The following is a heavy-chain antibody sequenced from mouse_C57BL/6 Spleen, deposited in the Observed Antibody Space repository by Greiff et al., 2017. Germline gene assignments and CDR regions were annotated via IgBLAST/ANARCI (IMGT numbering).Heavy chain of an antibody. CDR2: IRSKSNNYAT. CDR1: GFSFNTYA. Sequence: EVKLVESGGGLVPPKGSLKLSCAASGFSFNTYAMNWVRQAPGKGLEWVARIRSKSNNYATYSADSVKDRFTISRDDSESMLYLQMNNLKTEDTDMYYCVRHGNPYAKDYWGQGTSVTVSS. J-gene: IGHJ4*01. CDR3: VRHGNPYAKDY. V-gene: IGHV10-1*01. D-gene: IGHD2-1*01.